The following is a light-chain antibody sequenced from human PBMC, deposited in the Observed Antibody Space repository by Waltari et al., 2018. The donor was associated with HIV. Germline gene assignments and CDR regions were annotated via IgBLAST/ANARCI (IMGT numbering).Light chain of an antibody. CDR1: QSVLYSSNNKNY. CDR3: QQYYSTPRT. V-gene: IGKV4-1*01. J-gene: IGKJ1*01. CDR2: WAS. Sequence: DIVMTQSPDSLAVSLGERATINCKSRQSVLYSSNNKNYLAGDQQKPGQPPKLLIYWASTRESGVPDRFSGSGSGTDFTLTISGLQAEDVAVYDCQQYYSTPRTFGQGTKVEVK.